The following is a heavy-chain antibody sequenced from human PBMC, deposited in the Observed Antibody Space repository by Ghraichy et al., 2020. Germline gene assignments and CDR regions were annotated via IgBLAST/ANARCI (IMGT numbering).Heavy chain of an antibody. CDR2: IYYSGST. V-gene: IGHV4-31*03. Sequence: SETLSLTCTVSGGSISSGGYYWSWIRQHPGKGLEWIGYIYYSGSTYYNPSLKSRVTISVDTSKNQFSLKLSSVTAADTAVYYCARSRQAAEAYFDYWGQGTLVTVSS. CDR1: GGSISSGGYY. CDR3: ARSRQAAEAYFDY. J-gene: IGHJ4*02. D-gene: IGHD6-13*01.